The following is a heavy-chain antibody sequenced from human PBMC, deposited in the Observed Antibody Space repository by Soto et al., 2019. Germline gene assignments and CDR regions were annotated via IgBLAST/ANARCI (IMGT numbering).Heavy chain of an antibody. J-gene: IGHJ4*02. CDR3: VRNGPDFGDYYDF. CDR1: GFTFSEFW. Sequence: GGSLRLSCVASGFTFSEFWMTWVRQAPGKGLQYVAHISSDGRLKSHLASVEGRFSISKDNARNSLFLQMNSLRAEDTAIYYCVRNGPDFGDYYDFWGRGALVTVSS. CDR2: ISSDGRLK. D-gene: IGHD4-17*01. V-gene: IGHV3-7*03.